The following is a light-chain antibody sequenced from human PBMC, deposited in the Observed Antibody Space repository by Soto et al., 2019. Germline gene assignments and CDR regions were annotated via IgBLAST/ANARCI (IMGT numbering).Light chain of an antibody. J-gene: IGKJ1*01. Sequence: DIRMAPSPSTLSSSVGDRGTITCRASQSIGRWLAWYQQKPGKAPKHLIYDASSLESGVPSRFSGSGSGTEFTLTISSLQPDDVATYYCQQYDRYSWTFGQGTKVDIK. CDR3: QQYDRYSWT. CDR2: DAS. V-gene: IGKV1-5*01. CDR1: QSIGRW.